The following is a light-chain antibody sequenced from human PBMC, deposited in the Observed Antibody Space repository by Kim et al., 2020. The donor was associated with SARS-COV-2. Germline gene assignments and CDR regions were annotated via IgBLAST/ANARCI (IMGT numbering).Light chain of an antibody. V-gene: IGLV2-23*02. CDR3: CSYAGSVTV. Sequence: GHSITTSCTGARNGLVSYNLVSWYQQYPGKAPKRMIYEVTKRPSGVSDRFSGSKSGNTASLTISGLQAEDEADYYCCSYAGSVTVFGGGTQLTVL. CDR1: RNGLVSYNL. CDR2: EVT. J-gene: IGLJ2*01.